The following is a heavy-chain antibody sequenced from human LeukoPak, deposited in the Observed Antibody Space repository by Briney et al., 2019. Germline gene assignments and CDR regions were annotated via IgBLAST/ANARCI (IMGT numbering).Heavy chain of an antibody. CDR3: VVWGEDRSGHRFDF. V-gene: IGHV3-74*01. CDR1: GFTFSSSS. D-gene: IGHD3-22*01. J-gene: IGHJ4*02. Sequence: GGSLRLSCAASGFTFSSSSISWVRQAPGKGLMWVSRINTDGSNTHYADSVKGRFTISRDNAKNTLYLQMNGLRVEDTAVYYCVVWGEDRSGHRFDFWGQGTLVTVSS. CDR2: INTDGSNT.